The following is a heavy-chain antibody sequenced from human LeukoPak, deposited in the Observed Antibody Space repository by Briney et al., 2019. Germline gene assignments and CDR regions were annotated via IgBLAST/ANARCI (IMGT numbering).Heavy chain of an antibody. J-gene: IGHJ4*02. CDR2: INHSGST. V-gene: IGHV4-34*01. D-gene: IGHD5-18*01. CDR1: GGSFSGYY. Sequence: SETLSLTCAVYGGSFSGYYWSWIRQPPGKGLEWIGEINHSGSTNYNPSLKSRVTISVDTSKNQFSLKLSSVTAADTAVYYCARSALSGRIQLWWTETKFDYWGQGTLVTVSS. CDR3: ARSALSGRIQLWWTETKFDY.